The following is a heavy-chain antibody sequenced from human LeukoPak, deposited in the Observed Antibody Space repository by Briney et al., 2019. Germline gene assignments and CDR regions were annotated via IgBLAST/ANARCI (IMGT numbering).Heavy chain of an antibody. D-gene: IGHD6-19*01. Sequence: GGSLRLSCAASGFTFSNAWMSWVRQAPGKGLEWVGRIKSKTDGGTTDYAAPVKGRFTISRDDSKNTLYLQMNSLRAEDTAVYYCARTYSSGWSSSYYYGMDVWGQGTTVTVSS. J-gene: IGHJ6*02. CDR2: IKSKTDGGTT. CDR1: GFTFSNAW. CDR3: ARTYSSGWSSSYYYGMDV. V-gene: IGHV3-15*01.